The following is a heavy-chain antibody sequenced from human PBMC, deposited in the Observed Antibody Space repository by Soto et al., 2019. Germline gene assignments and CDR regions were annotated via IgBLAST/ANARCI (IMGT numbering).Heavy chain of an antibody. CDR2: IYPGDSET. J-gene: IGHJ6*02. D-gene: IGHD2-21*02. V-gene: IGHV5-51*01. CDR3: ARRSYCDGDCTRRPYDYYGMDV. Sequence: EVQLVQSGAEVKKPGESLKISCKGSGYSFTSYWIVWVRQMPGKGLEWMGYIYPGDSETRYSPSLQGQVTMSAHKSTSTAYLKWSSLKASDTAMYYCARRSYCDGDCTRRPYDYYGMDVWGQGTTVTVSS. CDR1: GYSFTSYW.